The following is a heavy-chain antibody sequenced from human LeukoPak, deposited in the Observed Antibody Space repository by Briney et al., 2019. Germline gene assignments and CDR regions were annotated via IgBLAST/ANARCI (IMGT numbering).Heavy chain of an antibody. CDR3: APSP. CDR2: IGTNSGPT. Sequence: GGSLRLSCAASGFTFSDYAMSWVRQAPAKGLEWVSSIGTNSGPTYYADSVKGRFTLSRENSKNTLYLQMDSLRVGDTAVYYCAPSPWGQGTLVTVSS. J-gene: IGHJ5*02. CDR1: GFTFSDYA. V-gene: IGHV3-23*01.